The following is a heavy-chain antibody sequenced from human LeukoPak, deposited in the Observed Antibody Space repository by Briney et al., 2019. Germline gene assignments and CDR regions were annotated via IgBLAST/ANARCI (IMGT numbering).Heavy chain of an antibody. CDR3: ARVAAAGMKAFDI. V-gene: IGHV3-48*02. CDR1: GFTFSSYS. Sequence: GGSLRLSCAASGFTFSSYSINWLRQAPGKGLEWVSYISSSGGTTYYADSVKGRFTLSRDNAKNSLYLQMNSLRDEDTAVYYCARVAAAGMKAFDIWGQGTMVTVSS. D-gene: IGHD6-13*01. J-gene: IGHJ3*02. CDR2: ISSSGGTT.